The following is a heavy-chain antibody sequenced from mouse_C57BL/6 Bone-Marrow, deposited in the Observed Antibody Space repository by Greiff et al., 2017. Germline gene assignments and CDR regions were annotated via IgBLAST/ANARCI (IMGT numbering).Heavy chain of an antibody. Sequence: QVQLQQPGAELVRPGTSVKLSCKASGYTFTSYWMHWVKQRPGQGLEWIGVIDPSDSYTHYNQKFKGKATLTVDPSSSTAYMQLRSLTSEDSAVYYCAPYGSSYPYWGQGTLVTVSA. D-gene: IGHD1-1*01. CDR1: GYTFTSYW. CDR3: APYGSSYPY. CDR2: IDPSDSYT. V-gene: IGHV1-59*01. J-gene: IGHJ3*01.